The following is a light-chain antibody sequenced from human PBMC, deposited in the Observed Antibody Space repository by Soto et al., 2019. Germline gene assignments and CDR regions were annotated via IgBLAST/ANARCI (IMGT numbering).Light chain of an antibody. CDR2: NNN. CDR1: SSNIGSSS. J-gene: IGLJ1*01. CDR3: VAWDVTLNGLYV. V-gene: IGLV1-44*01. Sequence: SVLTQPPSASGTPGQRVTISCSGSSSNIGSSSVNWYQQLPGTAPKLLIYNNNQWPSGVPDRFSGSKSGTSASLAISGLQSEDEADYYCVAWDVTLNGLYVFGTGTKVTVL.